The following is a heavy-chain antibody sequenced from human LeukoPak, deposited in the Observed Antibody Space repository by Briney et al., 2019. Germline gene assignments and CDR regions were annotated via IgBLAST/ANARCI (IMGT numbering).Heavy chain of an antibody. Sequence: SETLSLTCAVYGGSFSGYYWSWIRQPPGKGLEWIGEINHSGSTNYNPSLKSRVTISVDTSKNQFSLKLSSVTAADTAVYYCARGDTVTTVRRNSLLGNYYYYYYMDVWGKGTTVTVSS. J-gene: IGHJ6*03. CDR2: INHSGST. CDR1: GGSFSGYY. CDR3: ARGDTVTTVRRNSLLGNYYYYYYMDV. V-gene: IGHV4-34*01. D-gene: IGHD4-17*01.